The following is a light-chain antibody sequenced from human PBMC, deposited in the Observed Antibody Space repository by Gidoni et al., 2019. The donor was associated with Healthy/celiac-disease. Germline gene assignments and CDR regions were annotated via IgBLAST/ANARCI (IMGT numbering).Light chain of an antibody. Sequence: EIVLTQSPATLSLSPGERATLSCRASQSVSSYLAWYQQKPGQAPRLLIYDASNRATGIPARFSGSGSGTDFTLTISSLEPEDFAVYYCQQRSNWPPLFXQXTRLEIK. CDR2: DAS. CDR3: QQRSNWPPL. CDR1: QSVSSY. J-gene: IGKJ5*01. V-gene: IGKV3-11*01.